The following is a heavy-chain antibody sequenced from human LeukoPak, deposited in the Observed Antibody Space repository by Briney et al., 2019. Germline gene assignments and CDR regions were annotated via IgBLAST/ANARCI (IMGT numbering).Heavy chain of an antibody. CDR1: GGSFSGYY. Sequence: SETLSLTCAVYGGSFSGYYWSWIRQPPGKGLEWIGEINHSGSTNYNPSLKSRVTISVDTSKNQFSLKLSSVTPEDTAVYYCARRYNWNEYFDYWGQGTLVTVSS. D-gene: IGHD1-20*01. CDR2: INHSGST. CDR3: ARRYNWNEYFDY. V-gene: IGHV4-34*01. J-gene: IGHJ4*02.